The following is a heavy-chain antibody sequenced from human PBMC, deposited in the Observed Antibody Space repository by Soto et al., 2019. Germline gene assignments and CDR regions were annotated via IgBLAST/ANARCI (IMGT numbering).Heavy chain of an antibody. D-gene: IGHD2-15*01. Sequence: LRLSCAASGFTFSNAWMSWVRQAPGKGLEWVGRIKSKTDGGTTDYAAPVKGRFTISRDDSKNTLYLQMNSLKTEDTAVYYCTTGIVVVVAATRSHDAFDIWGQGTMVTVSS. J-gene: IGHJ3*02. CDR3: TTGIVVVVAATRSHDAFDI. V-gene: IGHV3-15*01. CDR1: GFTFSNAW. CDR2: IKSKTDGGTT.